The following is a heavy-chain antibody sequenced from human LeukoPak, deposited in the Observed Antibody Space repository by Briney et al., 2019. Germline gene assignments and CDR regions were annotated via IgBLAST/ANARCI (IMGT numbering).Heavy chain of an antibody. V-gene: IGHV3-23*01. CDR1: GFTFSSYA. CDR2: ISGSGGST. J-gene: IGHJ4*02. Sequence: PGGSLRLSCAASGFTFSSYAMSWVRQAPGKGLEWVSAISGSGGSTYYADSVKGRFAISRDNSKNTLYLQMNSLRAEDTAVYYCAKRMAAGMYYFDYWGQGTLVTVSS. CDR3: AKRMAAGMYYFDY. D-gene: IGHD6-13*01.